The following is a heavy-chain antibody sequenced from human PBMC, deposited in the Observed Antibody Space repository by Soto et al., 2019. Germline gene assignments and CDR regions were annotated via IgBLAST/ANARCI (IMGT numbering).Heavy chain of an antibody. D-gene: IGHD2-2*02. Sequence: GGSLRLSCAASGFTFSSYSMNWVRQAPGKGLEWVSAISPSGGNTSYADFVKGRFTISRDNSKNTLSLQMNGLRAEDSALYYCTKVYRWAIRALDIWGQGTMVTVSS. V-gene: IGHV3-23*01. CDR1: GFTFSSYS. CDR3: TKVYRWAIRALDI. CDR2: ISPSGGNT. J-gene: IGHJ3*02.